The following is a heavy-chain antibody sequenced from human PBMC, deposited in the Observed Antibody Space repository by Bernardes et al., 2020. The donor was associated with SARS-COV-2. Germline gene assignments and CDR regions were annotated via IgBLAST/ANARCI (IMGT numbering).Heavy chain of an antibody. J-gene: IGHJ6*02. D-gene: IGHD3-10*01. CDR3: ARDFVSFSPFHYYTLDV. Sequence: ASVKVSCMASGYTFTNYDINWMRQASGQGLEWIGWMNPNSGSVGYALKFQGRVTMTRDISLNTAYMELSSLTSEDTAVYFCARDFVSFSPFHYYTLDVWGPGTTVTVAS. CDR1: GYTFTNYD. CDR2: MNPNSGSV. V-gene: IGHV1-8*01.